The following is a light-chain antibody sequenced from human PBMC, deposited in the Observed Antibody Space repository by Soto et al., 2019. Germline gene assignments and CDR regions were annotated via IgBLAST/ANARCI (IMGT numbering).Light chain of an antibody. J-gene: IGKJ4*01. CDR3: QQYNNPLT. Sequence: EIVMTQSPATLSVSPGERATLSCRASQSVSSNLAWYQQKPGQAPRLLIYGASTRATGIPARFSGSGSGTEFTLTIRSLQSEDFAVYYCQQYNNPLTFGGGTKVEIK. CDR2: GAS. CDR1: QSVSSN. V-gene: IGKV3-15*01.